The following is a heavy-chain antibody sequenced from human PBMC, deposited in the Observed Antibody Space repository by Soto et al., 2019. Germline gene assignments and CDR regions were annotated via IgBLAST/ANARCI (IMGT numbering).Heavy chain of an antibody. CDR2: IYPGGSDT. CDR1: GYSFTSYW. D-gene: IGHD3-3*01. J-gene: IGHJ5*02. Sequence: PGESLKISCKGSGYSFTSYWIGWVRQMPGKGLEWMGIIYPGGSDTRYSPSFQGQVTISADKSISTAYLQWSSLKASDTAMYYCARQSDDFWSGYYGSDWFDPWGQGTLVTVSS. V-gene: IGHV5-51*01. CDR3: ARQSDDFWSGYYGSDWFDP.